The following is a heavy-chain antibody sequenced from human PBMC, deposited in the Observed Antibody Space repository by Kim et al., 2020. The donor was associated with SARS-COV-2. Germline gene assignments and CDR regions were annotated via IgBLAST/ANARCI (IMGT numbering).Heavy chain of an antibody. V-gene: IGHV1-18*04. Sequence: ASVKVSCKASGYTFTSYGISWVRQAPGQGLEWMGWISAYNGNTNYAQKLQGRVTMTTDTSTSTAYMELRSLRSDDTAVYYCARIAAAGTGGGLSRDWDYWGQGTLVTVSS. CDR2: ISAYNGNT. CDR1: GYTFTSYG. D-gene: IGHD6-13*01. CDR3: ARIAAAGTGGGLSRDWDY. J-gene: IGHJ4*02.